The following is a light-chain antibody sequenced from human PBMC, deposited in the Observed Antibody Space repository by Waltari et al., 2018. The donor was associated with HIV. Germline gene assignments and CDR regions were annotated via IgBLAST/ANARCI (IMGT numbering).Light chain of an antibody. CDR1: SSDVGRYDH. V-gene: IGLV2-14*01. CDR2: EVY. Sequence: QSALTQTASVSGSPGQSITISCTGTSSDVGRYDHVFLYQQHPGKAPKLVIYEVYNRASGISHRFSGSKSGNTASLTISGLQAEDEADYFCSSYTSSNTLVFGGGTKVTVL. J-gene: IGLJ2*01. CDR3: SSYTSSNTLV.